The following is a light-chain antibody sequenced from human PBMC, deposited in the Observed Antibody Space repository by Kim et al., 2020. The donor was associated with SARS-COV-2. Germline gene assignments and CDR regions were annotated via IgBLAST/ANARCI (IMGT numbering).Light chain of an antibody. CDR2: DAS. J-gene: IGKJ2*01. Sequence: EIVLTQSPGTLSLSPGERATLSCRASQSVSSNYLAWYQQKSGQAPRLLIYDASSRATGIPDRFSGSGSGTDFTLTISRLEPEDFAVYYCQQYDRSFVTFGQVTKLDI. CDR3: QQYDRSFVT. V-gene: IGKV3-20*01. CDR1: QSVSSNY.